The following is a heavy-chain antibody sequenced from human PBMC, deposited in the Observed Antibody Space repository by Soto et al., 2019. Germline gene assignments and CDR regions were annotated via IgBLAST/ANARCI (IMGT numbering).Heavy chain of an antibody. D-gene: IGHD3-9*01. J-gene: IGHJ3*02. CDR3: ARALRYDAFDI. CDR1: GYTFTSYG. CDR2: MNPNSGNT. V-gene: IGHV1-8*02. Sequence: ASVKVSCKASGYTFTSYGISWVRQATGQGLEWMGWMNPNSGNTGYAQKFQGRVTMTRNTSISTAYMELSSLRSEDTAVYYCARALRYDAFDIWGQGTMVTVSS.